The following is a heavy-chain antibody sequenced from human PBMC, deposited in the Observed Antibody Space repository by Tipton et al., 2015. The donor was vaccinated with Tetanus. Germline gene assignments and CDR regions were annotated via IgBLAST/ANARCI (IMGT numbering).Heavy chain of an antibody. CDR3: VRRKYSSGSYDYFDF. CDR1: GGSISSGGYS. Sequence: TLSLTCAVSGGSISSGGYSWSWIRQPPGKGLEWIAYIYHSGRTNYNPSLKSQVTISVDGSKNQFSLRLSSVTAADTAVYYCVRRKYSSGSYDYFDFWGQGILVTVSS. J-gene: IGHJ4*02. D-gene: IGHD6-19*01. V-gene: IGHV4-30-2*01. CDR2: IYHSGRT.